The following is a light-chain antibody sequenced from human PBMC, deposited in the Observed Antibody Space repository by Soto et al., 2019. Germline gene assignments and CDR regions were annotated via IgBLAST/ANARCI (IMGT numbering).Light chain of an antibody. CDR1: QSVSGNH. V-gene: IGKV3D-20*01. Sequence: EIVLMQSPVTLSLSPGERATLSCGASQSVSGNHLAWYQQKPGLAPRLLIYDASSRSTGIPDRFSGSGSGADFTLIISRLEPEDFAVYYFQQYGGSQTTFGQGTRLDMK. J-gene: IGKJ5*01. CDR3: QQYGGSQTT. CDR2: DAS.